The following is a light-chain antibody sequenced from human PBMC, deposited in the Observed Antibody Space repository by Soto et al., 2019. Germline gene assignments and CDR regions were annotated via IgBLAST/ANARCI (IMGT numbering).Light chain of an antibody. V-gene: IGLV2-14*01. CDR3: SSYTSSITPLV. Sequence: LTQPASVSGSPGQSITISCTGTSSDVGGYNYVSWYQQHPGKAPKLMIYDVSNRPSGVSNRFSGSKSGNTASLTISGLQAEDEADYYCSSYTSSITPLVFGTGTKVTVL. J-gene: IGLJ1*01. CDR1: SSDVGGYNY. CDR2: DVS.